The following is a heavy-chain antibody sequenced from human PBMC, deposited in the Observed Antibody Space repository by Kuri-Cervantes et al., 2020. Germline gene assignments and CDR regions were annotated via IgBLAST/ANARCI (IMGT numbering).Heavy chain of an antibody. V-gene: IGHV3-48*04. CDR3: ARGHYGDYGGRYYYYYGMDV. D-gene: IGHD4-17*01. CDR2: ISSSGSTI. CDR1: GFTFSSFG. J-gene: IGHJ6*02. Sequence: GESLKISCAASGFTFSSFGMHWVRQAPGKGLEWVSYISSSGSTIYYADSVKGRFTISRDNAKNSLYLQMNSQRAEDTAVYYCARGHYGDYGGRYYYYYGMDVWGQATTVTVSS.